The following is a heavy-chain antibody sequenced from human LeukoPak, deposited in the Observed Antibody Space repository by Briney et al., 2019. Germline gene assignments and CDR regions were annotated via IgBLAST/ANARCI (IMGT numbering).Heavy chain of an antibody. CDR1: GFTVSSNY. CDR2: IYSGGST. V-gene: IGHV3-53*01. J-gene: IGHJ4*02. CDR3: ARSLSSRFSGPRRPYYFDS. Sequence: GGSLRLSCAASGFTVSSNYMSWVRQAPGKGLEWVSVIYSGGSTYYADSVKGRFTISRDNSKNTLYLQMNSLRAEDTAVYYCARSLSSRFSGPRRPYYFDSWGQGTLVTVSS. D-gene: IGHD3-16*02.